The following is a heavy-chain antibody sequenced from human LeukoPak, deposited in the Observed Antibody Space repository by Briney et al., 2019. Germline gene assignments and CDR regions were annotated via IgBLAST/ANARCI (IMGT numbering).Heavy chain of an antibody. CDR2: ISYDGSNK. Sequence: GGSLRLSCAASGFTFSSYAMHWVRQAPGKGLEWVAVISYDGSNKYYADSVKGRFTISRDNSKNTLYLQMNSLRAEDTAVYYCARRIMTTVTNYYYYMDVWGKGNTGTVSS. CDR3: ARRIMTTVTNYYYYMDV. CDR1: GFTFSSYA. V-gene: IGHV3-30*04. D-gene: IGHD4-11*01. J-gene: IGHJ6*03.